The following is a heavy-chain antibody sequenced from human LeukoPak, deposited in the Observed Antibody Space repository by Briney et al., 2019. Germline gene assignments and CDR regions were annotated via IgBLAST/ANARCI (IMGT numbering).Heavy chain of an antibody. D-gene: IGHD1-14*01. J-gene: IGHJ3*02. CDR3: ARGNNPGGHDAFDI. Sequence: KVSCKASGYTFTSYWIGWVRQMPGKGLEWMGIIYPGDSDTRYSPSFQGQVTISADKSISTAYLQWSSLKASDTAMYYCARGNNPGGHDAFDIWGQGTMVTVSS. V-gene: IGHV5-51*01. CDR1: GYTFTSYW. CDR2: IYPGDSDT.